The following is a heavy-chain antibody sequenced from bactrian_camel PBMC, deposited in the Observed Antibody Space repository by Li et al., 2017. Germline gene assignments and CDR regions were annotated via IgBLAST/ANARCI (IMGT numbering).Heavy chain of an antibody. CDR1: GRSNENYF. CDR3: AAGDVGYCTRGFNH. V-gene: IGHV3S45*01. CDR2: MYTGFGGDNI. D-gene: IGHD1*01. J-gene: IGHJ4*01. Sequence: HVQLVESGGGSVQAGGSLRLSCAISGRSNENYFLAWFRQPPGKEREGVAAMYTGFGGDNIYYDDSVKGRFTISQDNSKNTLFLQMNVLRPEDTAMYYCAAGDVGYCTRGFNHWGQGTQVTVS.